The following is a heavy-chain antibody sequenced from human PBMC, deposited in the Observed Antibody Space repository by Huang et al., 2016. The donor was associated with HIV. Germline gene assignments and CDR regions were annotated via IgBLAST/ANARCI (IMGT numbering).Heavy chain of an antibody. J-gene: IGHJ5*02. D-gene: IGHD3-22*01. CDR3: ARRGYYYDGSGFPGFDP. Sequence: QVQLQLWGTGLLKPSETLSLTCAVYGGSFNGFYWSWIRQPPGKGLEWIGEIKDTGNTNADPSRRGRVTMSVNTSKKQFSLQVKSVTVADTAIYYCARRGYYYDGSGFPGFDPWGRGALATVSS. CDR2: IKDTGNT. CDR1: GGSFNGFY. V-gene: IGHV4-34*02.